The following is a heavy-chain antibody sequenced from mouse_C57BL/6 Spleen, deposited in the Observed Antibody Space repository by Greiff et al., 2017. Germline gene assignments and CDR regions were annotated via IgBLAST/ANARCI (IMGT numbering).Heavy chain of an antibody. V-gene: IGHV1-80*01. D-gene: IGHD2-4*01. CDR2: IYPGDGDT. CDR3: ARKGITRDYFDY. J-gene: IGHJ2*01. Sequence: VQLQESGAELVKPGASVKISCKASGYAFSSYWMNWVKQRPGKGLEGIGQIYPGDGDTNYNGKFKGKATLTADKSSSTAYMQLSSLTSEDSAVYVCARKGITRDYFDYWGQGTTLTVSS. CDR1: GYAFSSYW.